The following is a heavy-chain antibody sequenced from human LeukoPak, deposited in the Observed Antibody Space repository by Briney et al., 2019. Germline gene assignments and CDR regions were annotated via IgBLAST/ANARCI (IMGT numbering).Heavy chain of an antibody. J-gene: IGHJ4*02. CDR3: ARDTTNVYYYDTSGYDH. Sequence: SQTLSLTCTVSGGSVSSGSYYWSWIRQPPGKGLEWIGYIYYSGSTKYNPSLKSRVTISVDTSKNQFSLKLSSVTAADTAVYYCARDTTNVYYYDTSGYDHWGQGTLVTVSS. CDR2: IYYSGST. D-gene: IGHD3-22*01. V-gene: IGHV4-61*01. CDR1: GGSVSSGSYY.